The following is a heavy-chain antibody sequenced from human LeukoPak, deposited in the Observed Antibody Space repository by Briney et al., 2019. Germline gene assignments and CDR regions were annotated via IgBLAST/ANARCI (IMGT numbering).Heavy chain of an antibody. CDR3: ARGGSGSYGGAFDI. CDR1: GGSISSYY. CDR2: IYYSGST. D-gene: IGHD3-16*01. J-gene: IGHJ3*02. V-gene: IGHV4-59*01. Sequence: SETLSLTCTVSGGSISSYYWTWIRQPPGKQLEWIGNIYYSGSTNYKPSLRSRLTISVDTSKNHLSLKLTSVTAADTAVYYCARGGSGSYGGAFDIRGQGTMVTVSS.